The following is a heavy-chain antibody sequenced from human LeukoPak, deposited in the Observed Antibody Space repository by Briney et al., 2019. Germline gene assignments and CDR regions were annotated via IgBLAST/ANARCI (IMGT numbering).Heavy chain of an antibody. CDR2: LYYSGST. CDR3: ARGSRLHFYDYYMDV. CDR1: GYSISSGYY. V-gene: IGHV4-38-2*02. Sequence: SETLSLTCTVSGYSISSGYYWGWIRQPPGKGLEWIGSLYYSGSTYYKSSLKSRVTVSIDTSKNQFSLKLTSVTAADTAVYYCARGSRLHFYDYYMDVWGKGTTVTVSS. J-gene: IGHJ6*03. D-gene: IGHD2-15*01.